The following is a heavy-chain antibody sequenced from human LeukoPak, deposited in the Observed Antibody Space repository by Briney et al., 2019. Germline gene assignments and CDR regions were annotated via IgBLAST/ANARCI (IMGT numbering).Heavy chain of an antibody. CDR1: GFTFGDYA. V-gene: IGHV3-49*04. J-gene: IGHJ4*02. D-gene: IGHD3-10*01. Sequence: GGSLRLSCTTSGFTFGDYAMSWVRQAPGKGLEWVGFIRSKAYGGTTEYAASVKGRFTISRDDSKSIAYLQMNSLKTEDTAVYYCTRDLLKYSVRGVTSGAFDYWGQGTLVTVSS. CDR2: IRSKAYGGTT. CDR3: TRDLLKYSVRGVTSGAFDY.